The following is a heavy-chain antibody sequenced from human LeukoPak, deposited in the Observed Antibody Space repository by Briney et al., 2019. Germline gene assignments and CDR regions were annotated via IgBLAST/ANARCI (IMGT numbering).Heavy chain of an antibody. Sequence: GGSLRLSCAASGFTFSSYAMSWVRQAPGKGLEWVSAISGSGGSTYYADSVKGRFTISRDNSKNTLYLQMNSLRAEDTAVYYCARISAAGTFPFDYWGQGTLVTVSS. CDR1: GFTFSSYA. V-gene: IGHV3-23*01. CDR3: ARISAAGTFPFDY. CDR2: ISGSGGST. D-gene: IGHD6-13*01. J-gene: IGHJ4*02.